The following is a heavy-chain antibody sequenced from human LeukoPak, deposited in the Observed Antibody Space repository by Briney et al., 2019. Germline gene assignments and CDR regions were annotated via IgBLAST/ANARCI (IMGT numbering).Heavy chain of an antibody. J-gene: IGHJ4*02. Sequence: ASVKVSCKASGYTFTGYYMHWVRQAPGQGLEWMGWINPNSGGTNYAQKFQGRVTMTRDTSISTAYIELSRLRSDDTAVYYCARTIVVVPAAFDYWGQGTLVTVSS. CDR2: INPNSGGT. CDR1: GYTFTGYY. CDR3: ARTIVVVPAAFDY. V-gene: IGHV1-2*02. D-gene: IGHD2-2*01.